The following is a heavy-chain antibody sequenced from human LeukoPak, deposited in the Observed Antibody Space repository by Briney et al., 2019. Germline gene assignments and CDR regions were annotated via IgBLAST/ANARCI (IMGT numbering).Heavy chain of an antibody. Sequence: GESLKISCKGSGYSFTSYWVGWVRQMPGKGLELMVIIYSGDSDTRYSPSFQGQVHISDGKSISTAYLQWSSLKASDTAMYYCARYELAETAMVTPLDYWGQGTLVTVSS. CDR1: GYSFTSYW. V-gene: IGHV5-51*01. CDR3: ARYELAETAMVTPLDY. D-gene: IGHD5-18*01. J-gene: IGHJ4*02. CDR2: IYSGDSDT.